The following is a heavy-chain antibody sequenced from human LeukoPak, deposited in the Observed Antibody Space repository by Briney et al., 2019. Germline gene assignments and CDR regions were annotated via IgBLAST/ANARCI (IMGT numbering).Heavy chain of an antibody. CDR3: ARDLDDCSGGSCYLMYYYYYGMDV. CDR2: IYYSGST. V-gene: IGHV4-59*01. Sequence: PSETLSLTCTVSGGSISSYYWSWIRQPPGKGLEWIGYIYYSGSTNYNPSLKSRVTISVDTSKNQFSLKLSSVTAADTAVYYCARDLDDCSGGSCYLMYYYYYGMDVWGQGTTVTVSS. J-gene: IGHJ6*02. D-gene: IGHD2-15*01. CDR1: GGSISSYY.